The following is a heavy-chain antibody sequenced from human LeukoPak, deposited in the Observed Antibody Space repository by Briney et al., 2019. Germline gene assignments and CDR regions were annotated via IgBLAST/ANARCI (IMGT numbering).Heavy chain of an antibody. D-gene: IGHD3-10*01. CDR3: ARESLYSSGSYSSYYYGMDV. CDR1: GYTFTSYY. Sequence: ASVKVSCKASGYTFTSYYMHWVRQAPGQGLEWMGIINPSGGSTSYAQKFQGRVTMTRDTSTSTVYMELSSLRSEDTAVYYCARESLYSSGSYSSYYYGMDVWGQGTTVTVSS. V-gene: IGHV1-46*01. J-gene: IGHJ6*02. CDR2: INPSGGST.